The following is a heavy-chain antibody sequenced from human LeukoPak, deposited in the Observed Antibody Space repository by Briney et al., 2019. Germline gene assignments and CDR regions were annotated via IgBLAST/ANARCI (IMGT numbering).Heavy chain of an antibody. V-gene: IGHV3-30*01. CDR3: AREPYLVATTNHFDY. D-gene: IGHD5-12*01. CDR1: GFTFSSYA. Sequence: GRSLRLSCAASGFTFSSYAMHWVRQAPGKGLEWVAVLSYDGSNKYYADSVKGRFTISRDNSKNTLYLQMNSLRAEDTAVYYCAREPYLVATTNHFDYWGQGTLVTVSS. J-gene: IGHJ4*02. CDR2: LSYDGSNK.